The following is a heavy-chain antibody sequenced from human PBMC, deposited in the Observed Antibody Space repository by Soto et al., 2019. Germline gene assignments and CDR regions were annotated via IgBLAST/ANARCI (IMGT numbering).Heavy chain of an antibody. V-gene: IGHV1-2*02. CDR2: INPNSGGT. CDR1: GYTFTGYY. J-gene: IGHJ6*02. D-gene: IGHD6-6*01. Sequence: ASVKVSCKASGYTFTGYYMHWVRQAPGQGLEWMGWINPNSGGTNYARKIQGRVTMTRDTSISTAYMELSRLRSDETAVYYCARFEYSSSSGGHYYYYGMDVWGQGTTVTVSS. CDR3: ARFEYSSSSGGHYYYYGMDV.